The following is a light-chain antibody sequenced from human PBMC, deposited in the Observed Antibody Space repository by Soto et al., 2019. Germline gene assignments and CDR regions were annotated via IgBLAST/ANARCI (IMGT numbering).Light chain of an antibody. CDR1: QSINTY. CDR3: QQSDSVPNT. V-gene: IGKV1-39*01. Sequence: DIQMTQSPSSLSASVGDRVTITCRTSQSINTYLNWYQQKPGKAPKLLIYAATSLQSGVPSRFRGSGSGTDFTLTINSLQPDDFATYYCQQSDSVPNTFGQGTRVEIK. J-gene: IGKJ5*01. CDR2: AAT.